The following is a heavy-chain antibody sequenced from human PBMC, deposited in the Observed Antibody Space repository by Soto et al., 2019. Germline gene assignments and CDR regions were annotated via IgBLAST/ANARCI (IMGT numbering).Heavy chain of an antibody. J-gene: IGHJ5*02. Sequence: QVQLQESGPGLVKPSQTLSLTCTVSGGSISSGAYYWSWIRQHPGKGLEWIGWIYYSGSTYYNPSLESTGTMSVYTSKHQFSLKSSSVTAADTAVYSCVGLCGDVCSSPSVAHWGQGTLVTVAS. CDR3: VGLCGDVCSSPSVAH. D-gene: IGHD2-21*02. CDR1: GGSISSGAYY. V-gene: IGHV4-31*01. CDR2: IYYSGST.